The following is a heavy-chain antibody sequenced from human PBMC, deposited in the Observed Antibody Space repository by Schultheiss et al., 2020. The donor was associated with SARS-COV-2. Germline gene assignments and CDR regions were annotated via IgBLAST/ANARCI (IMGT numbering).Heavy chain of an antibody. CDR2: IYWDDDK. Sequence: SGPTLVKPTQTLTLTCTFSGFSLSTSGVGVGWIRQPPGKALEWLALIYWDDDKRYSPSLKSRLTISKDTSKSQVVLTMTNMDPVDTATYYCARIVGTDNWFDPWGQGTLVTVSS. CDR3: ARIVGTDNWFDP. J-gene: IGHJ5*02. D-gene: IGHD1-26*01. CDR1: GFSLSTSGVG. V-gene: IGHV2-5*02.